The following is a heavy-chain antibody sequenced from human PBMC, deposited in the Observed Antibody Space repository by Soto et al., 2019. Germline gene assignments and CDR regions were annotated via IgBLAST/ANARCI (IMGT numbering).Heavy chain of an antibody. Sequence: QVQLVQSGAEVEKPGSSVKVSRKASADTFNSYSLSWLRQAPGQRVEWMGGITPVFGKADYAQSFEDRLTITADDSTSTVYMELSSLRSDDTAVYYCARSLEGTTVTNWFDPGGQGALFPVSS. CDR1: ADTFNSYS. D-gene: IGHD4-17*01. CDR3: ARSLEGTTVTNWFDP. V-gene: IGHV1-69*01. CDR2: ITPVFGKA. J-gene: IGHJ5*02.